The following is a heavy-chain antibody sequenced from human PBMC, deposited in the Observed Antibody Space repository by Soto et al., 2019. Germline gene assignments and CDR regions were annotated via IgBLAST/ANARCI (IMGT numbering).Heavy chain of an antibody. Sequence: QVQLKESGPGLVKPSETLSLTCTVSGDSVSSSNYYWSWIRQPPGKGLEWIGYIYYSGSTNYNPSLGSRVTISVDTSKNQCSLKVTSVSAADTAVYYCASAAEKLPIQPKFDDWGQGTLVTVSS. D-gene: IGHD5-18*01. CDR3: ASAAEKLPIQPKFDD. CDR2: IYYSGST. V-gene: IGHV4-61*01. J-gene: IGHJ4*02. CDR1: GDSVSSSNYY.